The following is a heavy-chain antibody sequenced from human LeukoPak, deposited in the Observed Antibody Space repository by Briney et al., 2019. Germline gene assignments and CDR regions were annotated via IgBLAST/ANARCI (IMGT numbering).Heavy chain of an antibody. J-gene: IGHJ4*02. Sequence: VASVKVSCKASGYSFTSYGISWVRQAPGQGLEWRGWISGYNSNTNYAQKVQGRVTMTTDTSTSTAYMDLRRLRSDDTAVYYCARDRPSYYYYTTSPLGYWGQGTLVTVSS. CDR1: GYSFTSYG. V-gene: IGHV1-18*04. CDR3: ARDRPSYYYYTTSPLGY. D-gene: IGHD3-22*01. CDR2: ISGYNSNT.